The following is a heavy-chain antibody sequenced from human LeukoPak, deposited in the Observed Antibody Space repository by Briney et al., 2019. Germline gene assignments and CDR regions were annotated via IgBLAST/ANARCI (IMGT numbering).Heavy chain of an antibody. CDR2: ISGTSSTK. D-gene: IGHD2-2*01. CDR1: GFTFSSYS. Sequence: PGGSLRLSCTASGFTFSSYSMNWVRQAPGKGLEWVSYISGTSSTKYYADSVKGRFTISRDNSKNTLYLQMNSLRAEDTAVYYCARDQYQLLFGGSWYFDLWGRGTLVTVSS. J-gene: IGHJ2*01. V-gene: IGHV3-48*01. CDR3: ARDQYQLLFGGSWYFDL.